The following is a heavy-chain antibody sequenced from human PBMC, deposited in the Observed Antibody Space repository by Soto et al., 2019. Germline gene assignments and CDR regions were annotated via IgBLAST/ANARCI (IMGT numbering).Heavy chain of an antibody. CDR3: SRLREYDFWSGHRIGPLGS. V-gene: IGHV3-21*01. CDR2: ISSSSSYI. CDR1: GFTFSSYS. J-gene: IGHJ5*02. D-gene: IGHD3-3*01. Sequence: EVQLVESGGGLVKPGGSLRLSCAASGFTFSSYSMNWVRQAPGKGLEWVSSISSSSSYIYYADSVKGRFTISRDNAKNSLYLQMNSLRAEDSAVSYCSRLREYDFWSGHRIGPLGSWGQGTLVTVSS.